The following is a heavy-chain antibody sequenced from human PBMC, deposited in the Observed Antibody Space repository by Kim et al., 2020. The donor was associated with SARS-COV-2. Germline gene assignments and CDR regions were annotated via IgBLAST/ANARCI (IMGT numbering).Heavy chain of an antibody. D-gene: IGHD3-10*01. J-gene: IGHJ6*02. CDR1: GFTFSSYA. CDR3: VKAGRGSGSGSYLDV. V-gene: IGHV3-23*01. Sequence: GGSLRLSCAASGFTFSSYAMSWVRQAPGKGLEWVSAISGSGGSTYYADSVKGRFTISRDNSKNTLYLQMNSLRAEDTAVYYCVKAGRGSGSGSYLDVWGQGTTVTVSS. CDR2: ISGSGGST.